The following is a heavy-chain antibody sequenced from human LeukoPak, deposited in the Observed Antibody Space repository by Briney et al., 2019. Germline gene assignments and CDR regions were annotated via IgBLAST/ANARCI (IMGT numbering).Heavy chain of an antibody. CDR3: ARDGYNYLGFHEFDY. V-gene: IGHV3-48*03. D-gene: IGHD5-24*01. CDR1: GFTFSGFE. CDR2: ISSVATTI. Sequence: QPGGSLRLSSAASGFTFSGFEMNWVRQAPGKGLEWVSYISSVATTINYADSVKGRFTISRDNAKNSLYLQMNSLRAEDTAVYYCARDGYNYLGFHEFDYWGQGTLVTVSS. J-gene: IGHJ4*02.